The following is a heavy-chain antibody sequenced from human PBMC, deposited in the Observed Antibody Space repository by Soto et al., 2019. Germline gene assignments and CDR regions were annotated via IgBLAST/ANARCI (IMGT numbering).Heavy chain of an antibody. Sequence: QVQLQESGPGLVKPSQTLSLTCTVSGGSISSGGYYWSWIRQHPGKGLEWIGYIYYSGSTYYNPSLKSRVTISVDTSQNQCALKLSSVTAADTAVYYCAGGSSTSRYLGFDYWGQGTLVTVSS. J-gene: IGHJ4*02. CDR3: AGGSSTSRYLGFDY. D-gene: IGHD2-2*01. CDR1: GGSISSGGYY. V-gene: IGHV4-31*03. CDR2: IYYSGST.